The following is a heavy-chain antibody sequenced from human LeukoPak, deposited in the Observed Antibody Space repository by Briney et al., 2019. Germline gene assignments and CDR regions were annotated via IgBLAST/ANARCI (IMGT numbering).Heavy chain of an antibody. CDR1: GGTLSSYA. CDR2: IIPIFGTA. Sequence: ASVKVSCNASGGTLSSYAISWVRQAPGQGLEWMGGIIPIFGTANYAQKFQGRVTMTRSASINTAYMELTNLRSEDTAVYYCARAPRSWGFDYWGQGTLVTVSS. CDR3: ARAPRSWGFDY. J-gene: IGHJ4*02. D-gene: IGHD7-27*01. V-gene: IGHV1-69*05.